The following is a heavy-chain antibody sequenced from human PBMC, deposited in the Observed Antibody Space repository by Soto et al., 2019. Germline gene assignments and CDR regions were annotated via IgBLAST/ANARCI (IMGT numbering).Heavy chain of an antibody. V-gene: IGHV1-3*01. CDR1: GYTFTSYA. D-gene: IGHD2-2*01. CDR3: ASGDIVVLPDPLKTDTYYYYYGIDV. J-gene: IGHJ6*02. CDR2: INAGNGNT. Sequence: ASVKVSCKASGYTFTSYAMHWVRQAPGQRLEWMGWINAGNGNTKYSQKIQGRVTITRDTSASTAYMELSSLRSEDTAVYYCASGDIVVLPDPLKTDTYYYYYGIDVWGQGTTVTVSS.